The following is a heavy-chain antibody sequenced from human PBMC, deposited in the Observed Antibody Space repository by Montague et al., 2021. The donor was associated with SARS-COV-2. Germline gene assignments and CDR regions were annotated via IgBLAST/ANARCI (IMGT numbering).Heavy chain of an antibody. V-gene: IGHV4-59*08. CDR3: VRQFRSLTMTVMTRPGAFDX. D-gene: IGHD3-22*01. J-gene: IGHJ3*02. CDR2: IYYSGST. CDR1: GGSISSYY. Sequence: SETLSLTCTVSGGSISSYYWSWIRQPPGKGLEWIGYIYYSGSTNYNPSLKSRVTISVDTSKNQFSLKLSSVTAADTAVYYCVRQFRSLTMTVMTRPGAFDXWGQGTMVTVSS.